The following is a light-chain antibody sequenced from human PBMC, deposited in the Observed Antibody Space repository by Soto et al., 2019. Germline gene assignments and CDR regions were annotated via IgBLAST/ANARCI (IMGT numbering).Light chain of an antibody. J-gene: IGLJ1*01. CDR1: SSNIGNNY. V-gene: IGLV1-51*02. CDR2: ENN. Sequence: QAVVTQPPSVSAAPGQKVTISCSGSSSNIGNNYVSWYQQLPGTAPKLLIYENNKRPSGIPDRFSGSQSGTSATLGITGLQTGDEADYYCGTWDSSLSAYVFGTGTKLTVL. CDR3: GTWDSSLSAYV.